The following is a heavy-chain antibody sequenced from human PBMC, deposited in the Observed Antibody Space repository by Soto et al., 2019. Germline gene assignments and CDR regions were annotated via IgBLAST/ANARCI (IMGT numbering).Heavy chain of an antibody. Sequence: QVQLVQSGAEVKKPGSSVKVSCKASGGTFSSYAISWVRQAPGQGLEWMGGIIPIFGTANYAQKFQGRVTITADESTRTAYMELSSLRSEDTAVYYCARSPGKYYYVSSGYYGFQHWGQGTLVTVSS. V-gene: IGHV1-69*01. CDR1: GGTFSSYA. CDR3: ARSPGKYYYVSSGYYGFQH. CDR2: IIPIFGTA. D-gene: IGHD3-22*01. J-gene: IGHJ1*01.